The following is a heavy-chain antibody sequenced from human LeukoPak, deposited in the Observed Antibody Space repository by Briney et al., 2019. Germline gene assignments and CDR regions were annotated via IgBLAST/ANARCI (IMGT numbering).Heavy chain of an antibody. J-gene: IGHJ3*02. CDR2: IYYSGST. D-gene: IGHD5-24*01. CDR1: GDSINSYY. V-gene: IGHV4-59*01. CDR3: ARGRWLLNAFDI. Sequence: SETLSLTCTVSGDSINSYYWNWIRQPPGKGLEWIGYIYYSGSTDYNPSLRSRVTISVDTSKNQFSMKLKSVTAADTAVYFCARGRWLLNAFDIWGQGTMVTVFS.